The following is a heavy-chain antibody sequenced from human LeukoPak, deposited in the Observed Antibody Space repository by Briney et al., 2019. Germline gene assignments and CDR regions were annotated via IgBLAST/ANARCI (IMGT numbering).Heavy chain of an antibody. CDR1: GGSVSSTTYY. CDR3: ARDLTPKPGFDAFDI. V-gene: IGHV4-39*01. Sequence: SETLSLTCTVSGGSVSSTTYYWSWIRQPPGKGLEWIASINYSGSTYYNPSLKSRVTISVDTSENQFSLKLSSVTAADTAVYYCARDLTPKPGFDAFDIWGQGTMVTVSS. J-gene: IGHJ3*02. D-gene: IGHD3-9*01. CDR2: INYSGST.